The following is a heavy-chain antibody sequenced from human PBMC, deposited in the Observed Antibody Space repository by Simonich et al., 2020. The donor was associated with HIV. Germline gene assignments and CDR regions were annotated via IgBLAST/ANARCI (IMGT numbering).Heavy chain of an antibody. D-gene: IGHD4-17*01. Sequence: QVQLQQWGAGLLKPSETLSLTCAVYGGSFSGYYWSWIRQHPGKGLEWIGEINHSGSTNYNPSLKSRVTISVDTSKNQFSLKLSSVTAADTAVYYCARRHPTTVTTPYFDYWGQGTLVTVSS. CDR1: GGSFSGYY. V-gene: IGHV4-34*01. J-gene: IGHJ4*02. CDR3: ARRHPTTVTTPYFDY. CDR2: INHSGST.